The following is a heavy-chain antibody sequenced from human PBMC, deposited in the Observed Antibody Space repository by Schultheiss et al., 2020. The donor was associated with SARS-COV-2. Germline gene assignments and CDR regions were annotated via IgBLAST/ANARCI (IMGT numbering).Heavy chain of an antibody. Sequence: SETLSLTCTVSGGSISSYYWSWIRQPPGKGLEWIGYIYYSGSTNYNPSLKSRVTMSVDTSKNQFSLKLSSVTAADTAVYYCARTPVAGIDAFDIWGQGTMVTVSS. CDR3: ARTPVAGIDAFDI. CDR1: GGSISSYY. J-gene: IGHJ3*02. D-gene: IGHD6-19*01. CDR2: IYYSGST. V-gene: IGHV4-59*12.